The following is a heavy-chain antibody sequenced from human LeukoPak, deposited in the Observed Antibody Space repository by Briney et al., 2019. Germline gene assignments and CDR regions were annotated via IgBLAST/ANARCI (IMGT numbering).Heavy chain of an antibody. CDR3: ARVSDDSSGYYVGYFDY. J-gene: IGHJ4*02. Sequence: SETLSLTCTVSGGSISGYYWSWIRQPPGKGLEWIGEIYYSGGTKYIPSRKSRVTMSVDTSKNPFPLKLSSVTAADTAVYYCARVSDDSSGYYVGYFDYWGQGTLVTVSS. V-gene: IGHV4-59*12. D-gene: IGHD3-22*01. CDR1: GGSISGYY. CDR2: IYYSGGT.